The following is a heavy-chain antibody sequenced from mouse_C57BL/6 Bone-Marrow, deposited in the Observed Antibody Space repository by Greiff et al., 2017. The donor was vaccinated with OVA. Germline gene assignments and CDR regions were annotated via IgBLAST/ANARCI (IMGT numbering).Heavy chain of an antibody. J-gene: IGHJ4*01. CDR2: IDPETGGT. CDR3: TRGYSNYYAMDY. Sequence: QVQLKQSGAELVRPGASVTLSCKASGYTFTDYEMHWVKQTPVHGLEWIGAIDPETGGTAYNQKFKGKAILTADKSSSTAYMELRSLTSEDSAVYYCTRGYSNYYAMDYWGQRTSVTVSS. CDR1: GYTFTDYE. D-gene: IGHD2-5*01. V-gene: IGHV1-15*01.